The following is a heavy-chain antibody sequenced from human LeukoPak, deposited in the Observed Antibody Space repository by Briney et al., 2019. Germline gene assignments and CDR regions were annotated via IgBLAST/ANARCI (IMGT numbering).Heavy chain of an antibody. CDR3: AKDQTRGAGGRFDY. Sequence: ASVKVSCKASGYTFSGHYMHWVRQAPGQGLEWMGWIKPSSGATNYAQKFRGRVTMTRDTSNRTSYMELSRLRSDDTAVYYCAKDQTRGAGGRFDYWGQGTLVTVSS. J-gene: IGHJ4*02. D-gene: IGHD6-13*01. V-gene: IGHV1-2*02. CDR2: IKPSSGAT. CDR1: GYTFSGHY.